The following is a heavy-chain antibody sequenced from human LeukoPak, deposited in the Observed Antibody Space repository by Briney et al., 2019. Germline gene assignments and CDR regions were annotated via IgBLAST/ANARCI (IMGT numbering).Heavy chain of an antibody. CDR3: ATRRDYSLHWYFDL. Sequence: ASVKVSCKASGGTFSSYAISWVRQAPGQGLEWMGGIIPIFGTANYAQKFQGRVTITADESTSTAYMELSSLRSEDTAVYYCATRRDYSLHWYFDLWGRGTLVTVSS. CDR2: IIPIFGTA. V-gene: IGHV1-69*13. J-gene: IGHJ2*01. CDR1: GGTFSSYA. D-gene: IGHD4-11*01.